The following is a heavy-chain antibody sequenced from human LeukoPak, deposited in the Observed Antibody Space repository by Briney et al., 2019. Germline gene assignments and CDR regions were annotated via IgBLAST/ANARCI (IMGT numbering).Heavy chain of an antibody. J-gene: IGHJ6*02. CDR3: VRDRDSGTYYYYYGMDV. V-gene: IGHV4-59*01. CDR1: GGSISTYY. CDR2: IYYSGST. D-gene: IGHD1-26*01. Sequence: SETLCLTCTVSGGSISTYYWSWIRQPPGKGLEWIGYIYYSGSTNYNPSLKSRVTISVDTSKNQFSLKLTSVTAADTAVYYCVRDRDSGTYYYYYGMDVWGQGTTVTVSS.